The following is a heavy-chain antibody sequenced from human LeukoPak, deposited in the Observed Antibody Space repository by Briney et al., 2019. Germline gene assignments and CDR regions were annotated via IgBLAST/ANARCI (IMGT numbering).Heavy chain of an antibody. J-gene: IGHJ4*02. Sequence: TGGSLRLSCAASGFTFSSYGMHWVRQAPGKGLEWVAFILYDGSKKYYADSVRGRFTTSRDNSKNTVFLQMNTLRSEDTAIFYCAKAASSRGRYADTFDYWGQGTQVTVSS. V-gene: IGHV3-30*02. CDR1: GFTFSSYG. CDR2: ILYDGSKK. CDR3: AKAASSRGRYADTFDY. D-gene: IGHD6-19*01.